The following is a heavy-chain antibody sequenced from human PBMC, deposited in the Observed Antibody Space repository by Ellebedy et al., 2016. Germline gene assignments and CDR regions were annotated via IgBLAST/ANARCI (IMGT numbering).Heavy chain of an antibody. CDR3: ARVWIVGGIDAPQEDY. Sequence: SETLSLTCTVSGYSISSGYYWGWIRQPPGKGLEWIGSIYHSGSTYYNPSVKSRVTISVDTSKNQFSLKLNSVTAADTAVYYCARVWIVGGIDAPQEDYWGQGTLVTVSS. CDR2: IYHSGST. CDR1: GYSISSGYY. J-gene: IGHJ4*02. V-gene: IGHV4-38-2*02. D-gene: IGHD1-26*01.